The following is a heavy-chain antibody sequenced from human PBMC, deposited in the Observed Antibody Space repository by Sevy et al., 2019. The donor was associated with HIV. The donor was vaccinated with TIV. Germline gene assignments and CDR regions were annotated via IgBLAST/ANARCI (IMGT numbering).Heavy chain of an antibody. D-gene: IGHD5-12*01. Sequence: ASVKVSCKASGYTFTSYGISWVRQAPGQGLEWMGWISAYNGNTNYAQKLQGRVTMTTDTSTSTAYMELRSLRSDDTAVYYCGKCTLWVYDPTNRKCGMDVWGQGTTVTVSS. CDR2: ISAYNGNT. CDR1: GYTFTSYG. J-gene: IGHJ6*02. V-gene: IGHV1-18*01. CDR3: GKCTLWVYDPTNRKCGMDV.